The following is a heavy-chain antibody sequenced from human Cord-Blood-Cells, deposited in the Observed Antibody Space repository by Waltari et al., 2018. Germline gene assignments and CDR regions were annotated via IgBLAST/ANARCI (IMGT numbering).Heavy chain of an antibody. D-gene: IGHD4-4*01. CDR3: ARSDDYNAFDI. V-gene: IGHV3-7*01. CDR1: GSTFSSYW. J-gene: IGHJ3*02. CDR2: IKQDGSEK. Sequence: EVQLVESGGGLVQPGGSLRLSCAASGSTFSSYWLSWVRQAPGKGLEWVANIKQDGSEKYYVDSVKGRFTISRDNAKNSLYLQMNSLRAEDTAVYYCARSDDYNAFDIWGQGTMVTVSS.